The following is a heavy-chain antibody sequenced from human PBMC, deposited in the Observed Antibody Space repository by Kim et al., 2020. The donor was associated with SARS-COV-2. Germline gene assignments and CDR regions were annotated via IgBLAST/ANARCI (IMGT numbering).Heavy chain of an antibody. J-gene: IGHJ5*02. D-gene: IGHD3-22*01. CDR1: GGSISSGDYY. Sequence: SETLSLTCTVSGGSISSGDYYWSWIRQPPGKGLEWIGYIYYSGSTYYNPSLKSRVTISVDTSKNQFSLKLSSVTAADTAVYYCARDDSSGYGWFDPWGQGTLVTVSS. CDR3: ARDDSSGYGWFDP. CDR2: IYYSGST. V-gene: IGHV4-30-4*01.